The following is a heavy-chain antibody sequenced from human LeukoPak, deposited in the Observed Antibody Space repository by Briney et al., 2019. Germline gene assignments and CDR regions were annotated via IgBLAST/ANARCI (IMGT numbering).Heavy chain of an antibody. V-gene: IGHV4-34*01. CDR2: INHSGST. Sequence: SETLSLTCAVYGGSFSGYYWSWIRQPPGEGLEWIGEINHSGSTNYNPSLKSRVTISVDTSKNQFSLKLSSVTAADTAVYYCARDYGSGSYFDYWGQGTLVTVSS. D-gene: IGHD3-10*01. CDR3: ARDYGSGSYFDY. J-gene: IGHJ4*02. CDR1: GGSFSGYY.